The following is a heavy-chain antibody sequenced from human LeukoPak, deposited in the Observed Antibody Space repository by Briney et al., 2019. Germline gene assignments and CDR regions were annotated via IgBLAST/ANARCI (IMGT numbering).Heavy chain of an antibody. J-gene: IGHJ4*02. Sequence: GGSLRLSCAASGFTFSSYAMSWVRQAPGKGLEWVSAISGSGGSTSYAQKFQGRVTMTRDTSTSTVYMELSSLRSEDTAVYYCARVCGGDCYSAFDYWGQGTLVTVSS. CDR1: GFTFSSYA. V-gene: IGHV3-23*01. CDR2: ISGSGGST. D-gene: IGHD2-21*02. CDR3: ARVCGGDCYSAFDY.